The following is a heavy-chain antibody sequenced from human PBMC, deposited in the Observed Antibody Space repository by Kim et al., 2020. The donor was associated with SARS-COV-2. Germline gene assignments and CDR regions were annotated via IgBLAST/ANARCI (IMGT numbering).Heavy chain of an antibody. V-gene: IGHV3-21*06. D-gene: IGHD3-16*02. CDR3: ARDLARYRGGVPVAFGN. J-gene: IGHJ3*02. Sequence: SVKGRVTISRDNAKNSLYLQVNSLREEDTAVYYCARDLARYRGGVPVAFGNWGQGTMVTVSS.